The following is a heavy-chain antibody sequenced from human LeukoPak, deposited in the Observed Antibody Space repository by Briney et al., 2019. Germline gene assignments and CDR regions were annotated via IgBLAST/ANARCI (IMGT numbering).Heavy chain of an antibody. Sequence: GGSLTLSCAASGFTFSSYWMSWVRQAPGKGLEWVANIKQDGSEKYYVDSVKGRFTISRDNAKNSLYLQMNSLRAEDTAVYYCARDIVVVPAAIDYFDYWGQGTLVTVSS. CDR1: GFTFSSYW. CDR3: ARDIVVVPAAIDYFDY. V-gene: IGHV3-7*01. D-gene: IGHD2-2*02. J-gene: IGHJ4*02. CDR2: IKQDGSEK.